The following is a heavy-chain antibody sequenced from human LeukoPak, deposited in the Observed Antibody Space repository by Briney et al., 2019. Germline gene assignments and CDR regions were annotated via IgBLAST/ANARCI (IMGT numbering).Heavy chain of an antibody. Sequence: NPSQTLSLTCTVSGGPISNGDYYWTWIRQPPGQGLEWIGYIYYSGSTYYNPSLKSRVSISVDTSKNQFSLKLSSVTAADTAVYYCVRHYGPAVLFDYWGQGTLVTVSS. CDR2: IYYSGST. J-gene: IGHJ4*02. CDR1: GGPISNGDYY. V-gene: IGHV4-30-4*01. CDR3: VRHYGPAVLFDY. D-gene: IGHD2-2*01.